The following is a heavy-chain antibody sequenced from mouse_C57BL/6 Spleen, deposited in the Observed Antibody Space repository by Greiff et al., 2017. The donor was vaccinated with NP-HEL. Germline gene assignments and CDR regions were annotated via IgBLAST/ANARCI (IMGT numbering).Heavy chain of an antibody. CDR1: GYSITSGYY. D-gene: IGHD2-1*01. CDR2: ISYDGSN. Sequence: ESGPGLVKPSQSLSLTCSVTGYSITSGYYWNWIRQFPGNKLEWMGYISYDGSNNYNPSLKNRISITRDTSKNQFFLKLNSVTTEDTATYYCARVIYYGNYVEVFDYWGQGTTLTVSS. CDR3: ARVIYYGNYVEVFDY. V-gene: IGHV3-6*01. J-gene: IGHJ2*01.